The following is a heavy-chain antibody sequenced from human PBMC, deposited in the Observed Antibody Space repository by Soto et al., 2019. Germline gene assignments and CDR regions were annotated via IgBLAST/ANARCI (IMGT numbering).Heavy chain of an antibody. CDR1: GYTFTSYG. Sequence: QVQLVQSGAEVRKPGASVKVSCKASGYTFTSYGISWVRQAPGQGLEWMGWISAYNGNTNYAQKLQGRVTMTTDTTTKTAYMELRSLRCADTAVYYCARGGGYCSGGSCYHDWFDPWGQGTLVTVSS. V-gene: IGHV1-18*04. CDR2: ISAYNGNT. CDR3: ARGGGYCSGGSCYHDWFDP. J-gene: IGHJ5*02. D-gene: IGHD2-15*01.